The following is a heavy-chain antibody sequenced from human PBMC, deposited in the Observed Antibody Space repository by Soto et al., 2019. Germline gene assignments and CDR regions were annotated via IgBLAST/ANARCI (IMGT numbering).Heavy chain of an antibody. Sequence: QVQLQQWGAGLLKPSETLSLTCAVYGGSFSGYYWSWIRQPPGKGLEWIGEINHSGSTNYNPSLKSRVTISVDTSKNQFSLKLSSVTAADTAVYYCARDPGWELREHDAFDIWGQGTMVTVSS. D-gene: IGHD1-26*01. J-gene: IGHJ3*02. CDR1: GGSFSGYY. CDR2: INHSGST. CDR3: ARDPGWELREHDAFDI. V-gene: IGHV4-34*01.